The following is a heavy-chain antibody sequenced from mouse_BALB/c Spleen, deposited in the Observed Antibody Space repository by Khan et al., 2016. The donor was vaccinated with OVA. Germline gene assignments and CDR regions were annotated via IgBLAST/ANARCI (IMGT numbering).Heavy chain of an antibody. CDR3: ARSGNYFDC. Sequence: EVQLQESGPGLVNPSQSLSLTCTVTGYSITSGYAWNWIRQFPGNKLEWMGYISSSGRTSYNPSLKSRISLTRDTSKNQFFLQLNSVTTEDTATYYGARSGNYFDCWGQGTTLTVSS. CDR2: ISSSGRT. V-gene: IGHV3-2*02. J-gene: IGHJ2*01. CDR1: GYSITSGYA. D-gene: IGHD4-1*01.